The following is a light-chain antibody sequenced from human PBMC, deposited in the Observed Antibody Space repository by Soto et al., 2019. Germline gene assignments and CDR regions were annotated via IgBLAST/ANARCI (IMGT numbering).Light chain of an antibody. Sequence: IVLTQSPATLSLSRVERGRLSCRARQSVSSSYLAWYQQRPGQAPRLLIYAASNTAPGIPDWFSGSGSGTDFTLTISRLEPEDFAVYYCKEYGMSRTCGQGTKGDIK. CDR1: QSVSSSY. J-gene: IGKJ1*01. CDR2: AAS. V-gene: IGKV3-20*01. CDR3: KEYGMSRT.